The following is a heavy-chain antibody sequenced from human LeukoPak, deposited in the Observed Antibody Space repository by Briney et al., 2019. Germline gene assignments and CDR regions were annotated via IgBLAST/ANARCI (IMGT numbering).Heavy chain of an antibody. J-gene: IGHJ5*02. Sequence: SQTLSLTCAISGNSVSSNSDAWNWIRQSPSRGLEWLGRTYYRSKWFNDYAVTVKSRITINPDTSKNQFSLHLNSVTPEDTAVYYCARENHGFVTWGQGILVTVSS. V-gene: IGHV6-1*01. D-gene: IGHD2-2*03. CDR2: TYYRSKWFN. CDR1: GNSVSSNSDA. CDR3: ARENHGFVT.